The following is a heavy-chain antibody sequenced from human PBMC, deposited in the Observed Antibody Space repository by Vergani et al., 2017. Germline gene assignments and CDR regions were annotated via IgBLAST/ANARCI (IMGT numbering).Heavy chain of an antibody. V-gene: IGHV4-59*13. D-gene: IGHD3-9*01. CDR2: IYSTGST. Sequence: QVQLEESGPGLVKPSETLSLTCTVSGVSFNTYYWSWIRQSPGKGLEWIGYIYSTGSTNYNPTLNSRVTMSVDTSKNQFSLKLRSVTAADTAVYSCARVMYRDEASTGYRLEGMDIWGQGTTVTISS. CDR3: ARVMYRDEASTGYRLEGMDI. J-gene: IGHJ6*02. CDR1: GVSFNTYY.